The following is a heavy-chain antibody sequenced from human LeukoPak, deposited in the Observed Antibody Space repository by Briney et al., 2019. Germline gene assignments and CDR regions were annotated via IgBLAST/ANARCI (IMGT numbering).Heavy chain of an antibody. V-gene: IGHV3-7*01. J-gene: IGHJ4*02. Sequence: GGSLRLSCAASGFTFSSYAMSWVRQAPGKGLEWVSNIKQDGSEKHYVDAVKGRFTISRDNAKNSLYLQMNSLRAEDTAVYYCASNPRFYDGDFDYWGQGTLVTVSS. D-gene: IGHD2/OR15-2a*01. CDR1: GFTFSSYA. CDR3: ASNPRFYDGDFDY. CDR2: IKQDGSEK.